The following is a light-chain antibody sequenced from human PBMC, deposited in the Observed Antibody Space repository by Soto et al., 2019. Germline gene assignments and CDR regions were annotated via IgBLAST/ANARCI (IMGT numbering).Light chain of an antibody. Sequence: QAVVTQPPSVSGAPGQRVTIPCTGSSSNIGSFYDVHWYQQLPGTVPKLLIYGDNNRPSGVPDRFSGSKSGTSASLAITGLQAEDEADYYCQSYDNSLSHVVFGGGTKLTVL. V-gene: IGLV1-40*01. CDR3: QSYDNSLSHVV. CDR1: SSNIGSFYD. J-gene: IGLJ2*01. CDR2: GDN.